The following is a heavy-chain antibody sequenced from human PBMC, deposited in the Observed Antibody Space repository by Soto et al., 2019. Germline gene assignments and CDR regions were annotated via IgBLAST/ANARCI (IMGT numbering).Heavy chain of an antibody. CDR3: ARAKGDWLIDY. Sequence: SGGSLRLSCAASGFTFSSYEMIWVRQAPGKGLEWVSYISSSGSTIYYADSVKGRFTISRDNAKNSLYLQMNSLRAEDTAVYYCARAKGDWLIDYWGQGTLVTVSS. D-gene: IGHD3-9*01. CDR1: GFTFSSYE. J-gene: IGHJ4*02. V-gene: IGHV3-48*03. CDR2: ISSSGSTI.